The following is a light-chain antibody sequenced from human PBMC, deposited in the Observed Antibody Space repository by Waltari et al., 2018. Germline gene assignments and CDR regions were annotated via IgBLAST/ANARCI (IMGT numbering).Light chain of an antibody. CDR1: SGDVGGYNL. Sequence: QSALTQPASVSGSPGQSITISCPGTSGDVGGYNLVSWYQHHPGQAPQLMIYEDSARPLGVSNRFTGSKSGGTASLTISGLQADDEADYYCSSYTNTRIYVFGTGTKVTVL. CDR3: SSYTNTRIYV. V-gene: IGLV2-14*02. CDR2: EDS. J-gene: IGLJ1*01.